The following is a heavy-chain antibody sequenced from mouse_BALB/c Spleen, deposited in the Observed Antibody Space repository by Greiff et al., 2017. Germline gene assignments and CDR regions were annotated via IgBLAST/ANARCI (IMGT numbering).Heavy chain of an antibody. J-gene: IGHJ2*01. V-gene: IGHV1-87*01. Sequence: QVQLQQSGAELARPGASVKLSCKASGYTFTSYWMQWVKQRPGQGLEWIGAIYPGDGDTRYTQKFKGKATLTADKSSSTAYMQLSSLASEDSACYYCARGGMIDDWGQGTTLTVSS. CDR2: IYPGDGDT. D-gene: IGHD2-10*02. CDR1: GYTFTSYW. CDR3: ARGGMIDD.